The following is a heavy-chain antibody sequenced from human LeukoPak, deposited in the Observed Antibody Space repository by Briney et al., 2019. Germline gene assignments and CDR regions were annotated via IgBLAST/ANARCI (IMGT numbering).Heavy chain of an antibody. J-gene: IGHJ5*02. CDR1: GGTFSSYA. D-gene: IGHD3-3*01. CDR2: IIPIFGTA. Sequence: ASVKVSCKASGGTFSSYAISWVRQAPGQGLEWMGGIIPIFGTANYAQKFQGRVTITTDESTSTAYMELSSLRSEDTAVYYCARESYFYYDFFGNWFDPWGQGTLVTVSS. CDR3: ARESYFYYDFFGNWFDP. V-gene: IGHV1-69*05.